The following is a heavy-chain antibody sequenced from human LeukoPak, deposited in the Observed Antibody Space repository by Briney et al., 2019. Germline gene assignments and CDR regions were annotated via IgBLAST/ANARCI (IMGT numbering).Heavy chain of an antibody. D-gene: IGHD6-13*01. CDR3: AKQPQAEFDY. J-gene: IGHJ4*02. V-gene: IGHV3-23*01. CDR1: GYTFSSYA. CDR2: ISGSGGST. Sequence: PGGTLRLSCAASGYTFSSYAMSWVRQAPGKGLEWVSAISGSGGSTYYADSVKGRFTISRDNSKNTLYLQMNSLRAEDTAVYYCAKQPQAEFDYWGQGTLVTVSS.